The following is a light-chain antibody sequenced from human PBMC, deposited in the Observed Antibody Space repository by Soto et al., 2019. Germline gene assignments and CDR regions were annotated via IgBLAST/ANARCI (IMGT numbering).Light chain of an antibody. CDR2: DTS. CDR3: QQYGTSEII. V-gene: IGKV3-20*01. J-gene: IGKJ5*01. Sequence: VWTQSPGTLSLSPGESATLSCRASQSLANSFIAWYQQKPGQAPRLLIYDTSSRASGIPDRFSGSGSGTDFTLTISRLETEDFAVFYCQQYGTSEIIFGQGTRLEIK. CDR1: QSLANSF.